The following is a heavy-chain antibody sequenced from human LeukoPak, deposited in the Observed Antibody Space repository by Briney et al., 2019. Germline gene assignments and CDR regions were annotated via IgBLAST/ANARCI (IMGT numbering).Heavy chain of an antibody. CDR1: GGSFSGYY. D-gene: IGHD1-14*01. CDR2: INHSGST. V-gene: IGHV4-34*01. CDR3: ARRGRSGGFDP. J-gene: IGHJ5*02. Sequence: SETLSLTCAVYGGSFSGYYWSWMRHPPGKGLEWIGEINHSGSTNYNPSLKSRVTISVDTSKNQFSLKLSSVTAADTAVYYCARRGRSGGFDPWGQGTLVTVSS.